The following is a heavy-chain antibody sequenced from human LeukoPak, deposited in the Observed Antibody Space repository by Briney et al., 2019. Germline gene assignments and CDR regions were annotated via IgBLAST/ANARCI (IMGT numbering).Heavy chain of an antibody. CDR3: ARMDYYDSSGYYSSRAFDI. V-gene: IGHV4-61*01. CDR2: IYYSGST. CDR1: GGSVNSGSYY. J-gene: IGHJ3*02. D-gene: IGHD3-22*01. Sequence: SETLSLTCTVSGGSVNSGSYYWTWIRQPPGKGLEWIGYIYYSGSTNYSPSLKSRITISVDTSDNQFSLRLSSVTAADTAVYYCARMDYYDSSGYYSSRAFDIWGQGTVVTVSS.